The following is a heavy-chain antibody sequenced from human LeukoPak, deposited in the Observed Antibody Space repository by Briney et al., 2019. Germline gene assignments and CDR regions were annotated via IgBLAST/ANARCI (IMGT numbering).Heavy chain of an antibody. CDR1: GGSISSYY. D-gene: IGHD6-13*01. CDR3: ARRRGTSSWLDY. V-gene: IGHV4-59*08. J-gene: IGHJ4*02. CDR2: IYYSGST. Sequence: PSETLSLTCTVSGGSISSYYWSWIRQPPGKGLEWIGYIYYSGSTNYNPSLKSRVTISVDTSKNQFSLKLSSVTAADTAVYYCARRRGTSSWLDYWGQGALVTVSS.